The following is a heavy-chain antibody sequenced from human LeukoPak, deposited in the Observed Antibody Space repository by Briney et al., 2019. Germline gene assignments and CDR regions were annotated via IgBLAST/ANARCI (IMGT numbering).Heavy chain of an antibody. V-gene: IGHV3-23*01. CDR2: ISGSGGST. D-gene: IGHD2-2*01. Sequence: GGSLRLSSPPSGFTFSSYAMSCVRQAPGKGLEWVSAISGSGGSTYYADSVKGRFTISRDNSKNTLYLQMNSLRAEDTAVYYCAKYCSSTSCQDYWGQGTLVTVSS. CDR3: AKYCSSTSCQDY. J-gene: IGHJ4*02. CDR1: GFTFSSYA.